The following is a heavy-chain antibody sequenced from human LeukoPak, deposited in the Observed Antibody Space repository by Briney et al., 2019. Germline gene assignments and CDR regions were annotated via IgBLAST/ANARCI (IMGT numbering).Heavy chain of an antibody. J-gene: IGHJ6*03. CDR3: ARSLRVRGVPDYMDV. Sequence: GGSLRLSCAASGFTFSSYVMSWVRLAPGKGLEWVSVIHKSATTYYADTVKGRFTISRDNSKNTLYLQMNSLRVEDTAVYYCARSLRVRGVPDYMDVWGKGTTVTISS. V-gene: IGHV3-53*01. D-gene: IGHD3-10*01. CDR2: IHKSATT. CDR1: GFTFSSYV.